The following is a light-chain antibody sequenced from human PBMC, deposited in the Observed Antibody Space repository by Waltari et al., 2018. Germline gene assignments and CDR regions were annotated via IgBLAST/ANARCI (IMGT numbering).Light chain of an antibody. CDR2: AAS. V-gene: IGKV1-9*01. CDR1: QDISTF. CDR3: QQLSDCPYT. Sequence: DIQLTQSPSFLSASVRDRVSVTCRASQDISTFLVWYQQMPGKAPKVLIHAASSLGTGVPSRFSGSGSGTEFTLTISSLQPEDFATYYCQQLSDCPYTFGQGTKLEIK. J-gene: IGKJ2*01.